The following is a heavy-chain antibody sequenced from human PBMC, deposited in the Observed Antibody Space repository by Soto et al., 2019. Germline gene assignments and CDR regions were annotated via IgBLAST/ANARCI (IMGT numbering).Heavy chain of an antibody. D-gene: IGHD2-8*01. CDR3: ARDPYPVLMVNAPNLYGLDV. CDR1: GYTFTTYD. J-gene: IGHJ6*02. V-gene: IGHV1-18*01. Sequence: ASVKVSCKASGYTFTTYDISWLRQAPGQGLEWMGRISTYNGNTNYPQSLQGRLTMTTDTSTTTAYMELRSLRSDDTAVYYCARDPYPVLMVNAPNLYGLDVWGQGTTVNVSS. CDR2: ISTYNGNT.